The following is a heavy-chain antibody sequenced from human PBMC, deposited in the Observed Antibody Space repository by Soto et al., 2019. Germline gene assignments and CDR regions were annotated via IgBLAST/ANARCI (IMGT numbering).Heavy chain of an antibody. Sequence: QVQLVESGGGVVQPGRSLKLSCAASGFTFSNYAIHWVRQAPGKGLGWVAVIASDGKDKWYADSAKGRFTISRDNSKNTVYLQMNSLRGEDTAVYYCAKDGAIGAADYFFDYWGQGSLVTVSS. J-gene: IGHJ4*02. CDR2: IASDGKDK. D-gene: IGHD6-13*01. CDR3: AKDGAIGAADYFFDY. V-gene: IGHV3-30*18. CDR1: GFTFSNYA.